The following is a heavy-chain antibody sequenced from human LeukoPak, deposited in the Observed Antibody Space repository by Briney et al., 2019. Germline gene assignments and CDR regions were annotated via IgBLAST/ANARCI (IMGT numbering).Heavy chain of an antibody. Sequence: ASVTVSCKASGYTFTSYDINWVRQAPGQGLEWMGWMNPNSGNTGYAQKFQGRVTMTRNTSISTAYMELSSLRSEDTAVYYCASFDLYETPNSSGPWGQGTLVTVSS. V-gene: IGHV1-8*01. J-gene: IGHJ5*02. D-gene: IGHD3-22*01. CDR3: ASFDLYETPNSSGP. CDR1: GYTFTSYD. CDR2: MNPNSGNT.